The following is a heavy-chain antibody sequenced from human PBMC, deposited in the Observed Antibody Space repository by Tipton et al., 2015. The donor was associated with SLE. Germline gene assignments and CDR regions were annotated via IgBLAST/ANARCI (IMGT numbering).Heavy chain of an antibody. D-gene: IGHD3-22*01. CDR2: IYYSGST. CDR3: AREKYDSSAISRGAFDI. J-gene: IGHJ3*02. V-gene: IGHV4-61*01. CDR1: GGSISSGSYY. Sequence: TLSLTCTVSGGSISSGSYYWSWIRQPPGKGLEWIGYIYYSGSTNYNPSLKSRVTISVDTSKNQFSLKLSSVTAADTAVYYCAREKYDSSAISRGAFDIWGQGTMVTVSS.